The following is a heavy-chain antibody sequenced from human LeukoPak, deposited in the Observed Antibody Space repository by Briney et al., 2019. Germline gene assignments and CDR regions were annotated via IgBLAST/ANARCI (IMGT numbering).Heavy chain of an antibody. Sequence: SETLSLTCTVSDGSISSYYWSWIRQPPGKGLEWIGYIYYSGITRYNPSFESRVTMSVDTSNYQFSLNLRSVTAADTAVCYCARHRVEVAGSYFDSWGQGTLVTVSS. CDR1: DGSISSYY. V-gene: IGHV4-59*08. J-gene: IGHJ4*02. CDR3: ARHRVEVAGSYFDS. D-gene: IGHD6-19*01. CDR2: IYYSGIT.